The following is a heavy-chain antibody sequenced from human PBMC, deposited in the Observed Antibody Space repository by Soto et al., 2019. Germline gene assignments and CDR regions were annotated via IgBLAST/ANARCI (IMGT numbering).Heavy chain of an antibody. CDR2: ISGTGGST. Sequence: GGSLILSCAXSGFTFNNYALNWVRQAPGKGLEWVSSISGTGGSTFYAGSAKGRFTISRDNSKNTLFLQMTSLRAEDTAVYYCGKGNSKWGTGDAFDIWGQGTMVTVSS. V-gene: IGHV3-23*01. CDR1: GFTFNNYA. D-gene: IGHD7-27*01. J-gene: IGHJ3*02. CDR3: GKGNSKWGTGDAFDI.